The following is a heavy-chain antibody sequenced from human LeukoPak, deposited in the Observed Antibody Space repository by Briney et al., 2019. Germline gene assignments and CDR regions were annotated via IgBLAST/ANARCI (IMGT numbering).Heavy chain of an antibody. CDR3: ARESPTDCSGGSCYSRDAFDI. V-gene: IGHV4-31*03. CDR2: IYYSGST. J-gene: IGHJ3*02. Sequence: PSETLSLTCTFSGGSISSGGYYWSWVRQHPGKGLEWIGYIYYSGSTYYNPSLKSRVTISVDTSKNQFSLKLSSVTAADTAVYYCARESPTDCSGGSCYSRDAFDIWGQGTMVTVSS. D-gene: IGHD2-15*01. CDR1: GGSISSGGYY.